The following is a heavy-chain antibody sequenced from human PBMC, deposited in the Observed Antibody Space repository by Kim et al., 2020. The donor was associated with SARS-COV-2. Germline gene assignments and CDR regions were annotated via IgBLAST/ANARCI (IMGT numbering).Heavy chain of an antibody. CDR1: GFTFSSYT. V-gene: IGHV3-21*01. D-gene: IGHD6-13*01. J-gene: IGHJ4*02. CDR3: AGGEGREYSSTWSTPFDC. Sequence: GGSLRLSCAASGFTFSSYTMTWVRQAPGKGLEWVSSISSTSAYIYYADPVRGRFTIARDNAKKSLYLQMNSLRAEDTAVYFCAGGEGREYSSTWSTPFDCGGQETLVTVSS. CDR2: ISSTSAYI.